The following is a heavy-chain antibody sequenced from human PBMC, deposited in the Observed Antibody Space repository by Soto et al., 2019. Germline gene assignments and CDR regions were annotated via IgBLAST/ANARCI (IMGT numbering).Heavy chain of an antibody. D-gene: IGHD3-16*02. CDR2: SYHTGTT. V-gene: IGHV4-31*03. CDR1: GVTVSSDAYY. Sequence: QVQLLQSGPGLVKSSQTLSLTCTVSGVTVSSDAYYWSWIRQHPGKGLEWIGNSYHTGTTYYSPSLKSRIDISLDASKNQFSLTLTSVTAADTAVYFCARYRFSGNRWSKFDYWGQGTLVNVSS. CDR3: ARYRFSGNRWSKFDY. J-gene: IGHJ4*02.